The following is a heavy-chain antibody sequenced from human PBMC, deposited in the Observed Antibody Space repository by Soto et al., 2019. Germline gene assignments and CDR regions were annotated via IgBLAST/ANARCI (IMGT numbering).Heavy chain of an antibody. D-gene: IGHD2-2*02. CDR2: IYHSGST. V-gene: IGHV4-4*02. CDR1: GGSISSSNW. CDR3: ARGRGVPAAIDPCFDY. Sequence: PSETLSLTCAVSGGSISSSNWWSWVRQPPGKGLEWIGEIYHSGSTNYNPSLKSRVAISVDKSKNQFSLKLSSVTAADTAVYYCARGRGVPAAIDPCFDYWGQGTLVTVSS. J-gene: IGHJ4*02.